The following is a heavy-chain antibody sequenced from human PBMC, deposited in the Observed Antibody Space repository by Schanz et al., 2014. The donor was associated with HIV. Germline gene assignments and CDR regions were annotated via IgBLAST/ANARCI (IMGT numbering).Heavy chain of an antibody. CDR1: GYTFSAND. D-gene: IGHD2-8*01. V-gene: IGHV1-8*01. CDR3: ARGARDCSNGVCGGYYFDH. CDR2: MNPKSGNT. Sequence: QVPLVQSGAEVKKPGASVKVSCKASGYTFSANDINWVRQATGQGLEWMGWMNPKSGNTGFAQKFQGRVTLTRNTSISASYMELSSLTSEDTGVYYCARGARDCSNGVCGGYYFDHWGQGSLVTVSS. J-gene: IGHJ4*02.